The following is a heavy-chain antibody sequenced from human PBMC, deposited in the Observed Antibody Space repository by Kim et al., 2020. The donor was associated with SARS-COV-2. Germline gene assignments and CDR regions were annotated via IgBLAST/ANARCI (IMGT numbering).Heavy chain of an antibody. J-gene: IGHJ4*02. CDR1: GGSISSGGYY. D-gene: IGHD3-16*01. CDR2: IYYSGST. V-gene: IGHV4-31*03. Sequence: SETLSLTCTVSGGSISSGGYYWSWIRQHPGKGLEWIGYIYYSGSTYYNPSLKSRVTISVDTSKNQFSLKLSSVTAADTAVYYCARDRSGAGGIYYFDYWGQGTLVTVSS. CDR3: ARDRSGAGGIYYFDY.